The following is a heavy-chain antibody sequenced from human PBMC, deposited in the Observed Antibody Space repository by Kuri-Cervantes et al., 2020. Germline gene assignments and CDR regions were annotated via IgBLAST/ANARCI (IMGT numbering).Heavy chain of an antibody. Sequence: GSLRLSCGVYGASFSSFYWSWIRQPQGKGLEWNGEINHSGNTFYNPSLKSRVTISVDTSNNQFSLKLSSVTAADTAVYYCARGPRRGSGSYYNSFSYWFDPWGQGTLVTVSS. J-gene: IGHJ5*02. CDR3: ARGPRRGSGSYYNSFSYWFDP. D-gene: IGHD3-10*01. CDR1: GASFSSFY. V-gene: IGHV4-34*01. CDR2: INHSGNT.